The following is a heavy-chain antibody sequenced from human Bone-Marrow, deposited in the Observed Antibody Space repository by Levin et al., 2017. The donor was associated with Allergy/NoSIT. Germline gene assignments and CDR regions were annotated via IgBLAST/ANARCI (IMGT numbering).Heavy chain of an antibody. CDR2: IYSGGST. V-gene: IGHV3-53*01. Sequence: PGGSLRLSCAVSGFTVRNNYMSWVRQAPGKGLEWVSLIYSGGSTYYADSVKGRFTISRDNSKNTVYLQMNNLRAEDTAVYYCARLDLVRGVDYWGQGALVSVSS. J-gene: IGHJ4*02. CDR3: ARLDLVRGVDY. D-gene: IGHD6-6*01. CDR1: GFTVRNNY.